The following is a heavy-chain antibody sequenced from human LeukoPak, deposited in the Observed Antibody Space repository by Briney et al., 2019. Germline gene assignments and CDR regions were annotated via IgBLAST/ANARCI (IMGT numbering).Heavy chain of an antibody. CDR1: GGSISSYY. Sequence: SETLSLTSTVSGGSISSYYWSWIRQPPGKGLEWIGYIYYSVSTNYNPSLKSRVTISVDTSKNQFSLKLSSVTAADPAVYYCAGGRGCSYGAFDYWGQGTLVTVSS. D-gene: IGHD5-18*01. CDR2: IYYSVST. V-gene: IGHV4-59*01. CDR3: AGGRGCSYGAFDY. J-gene: IGHJ4*02.